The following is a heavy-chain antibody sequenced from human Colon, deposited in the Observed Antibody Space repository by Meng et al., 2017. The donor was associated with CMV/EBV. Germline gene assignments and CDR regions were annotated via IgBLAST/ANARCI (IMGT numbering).Heavy chain of an antibody. J-gene: IGHJ4*02. Sequence: GGSLRLSCAASGFTFSSYGMHWVRQAPGKGLEWVAVIWYDGSNKYYADSVKGRFTISRDNSKNTLYLQMNSLRAEDTAVYYCARAAIAIDSYFDYWGQGTLVTVSS. CDR1: GFTFSSYG. CDR2: IWYDGSNK. CDR3: ARAAIAIDSYFDY. D-gene: IGHD2-21*01. V-gene: IGHV3-33*01.